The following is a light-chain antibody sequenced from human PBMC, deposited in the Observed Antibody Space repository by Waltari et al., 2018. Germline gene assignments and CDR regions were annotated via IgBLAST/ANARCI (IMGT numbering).Light chain of an antibody. J-gene: IGKJ3*01. CDR3: QQYNSYPFT. CDR2: AAS. Sequence: DIQMTQSPSSLSASVGDRVTITCRASQTISSYLNWYQQKPGKAPKPLIYAASSLQSGVPSRFSGSGSGADFTLTISSLQPEDFATYYCQQYNSYPFTFGPGTKVDIK. CDR1: QTISSY. V-gene: IGKV1-16*01.